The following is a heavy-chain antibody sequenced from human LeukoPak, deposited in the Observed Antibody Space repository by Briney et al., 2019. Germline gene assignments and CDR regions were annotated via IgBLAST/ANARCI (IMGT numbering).Heavy chain of an antibody. V-gene: IGHV3-33*01. CDR3: ARIGCTGNNCRQYYYYGMDV. Sequence: PGGSLRLSCAAYGFTVNTYGMNWVRQAPGKGLGWVAVIWYDGSIKYYPDSVMGRFTASRDNSEDTLYQEMNSLRAEATATYYCARIGCTGNNCRQYYYYGMDVWGQGTTVTVSS. CDR1: GFTVNTYG. D-gene: IGHD2-8*02. J-gene: IGHJ6*02. CDR2: IWYDGSIK.